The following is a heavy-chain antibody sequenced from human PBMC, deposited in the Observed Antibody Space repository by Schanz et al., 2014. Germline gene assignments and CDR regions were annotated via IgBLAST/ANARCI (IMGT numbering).Heavy chain of an antibody. D-gene: IGHD4-17*01. CDR1: GFTFSSYG. J-gene: IGHJ2*01. Sequence: QVQMVESGGGVVQPGRSLRLSCAASGFTFSSYGMHWVRQAPGKGLEWVAAMSYDGSIKYYGDSVKGRFTISRDNSKNTLYLHMNTLRSEDTAVYYCARPRFDYGEVDYWGRGTLVTVSS. CDR2: MSYDGSIK. CDR3: ARPRFDYGEVDY. V-gene: IGHV3-30*03.